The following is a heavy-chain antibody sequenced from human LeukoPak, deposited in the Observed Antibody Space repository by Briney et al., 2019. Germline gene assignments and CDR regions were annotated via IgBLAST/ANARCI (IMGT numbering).Heavy chain of an antibody. CDR2: ISGSGGRT. D-gene: IGHD5-12*01. CDR1: GITLSNYG. V-gene: IGHV3-23*01. J-gene: IGHJ6*02. CDR3: ARDAISGYGYYYYGMDV. Sequence: GGSLRLSCAVSGITLSNYGMSWVRQAPGKGLEWVAGISGSGGRTNYADSVKGRFTISRDNAKNSLYLQMNSLRAEDTAVYYCARDAISGYGYYYYGMDVWGQGTTVTVSS.